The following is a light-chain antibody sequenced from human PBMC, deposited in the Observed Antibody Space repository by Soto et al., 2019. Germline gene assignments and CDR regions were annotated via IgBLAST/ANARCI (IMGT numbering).Light chain of an antibody. Sequence: EIVLTQSPGTLSLSPGERATLSCRASQSVSSNYLAWYQQKPGQAPRLLIYGASSRATGIPDRFSGSGSGTDFTLTISRLEPEDLAVYYCQQYGSSQYTFGQGTKLEI. J-gene: IGKJ2*01. V-gene: IGKV3-20*01. CDR2: GAS. CDR1: QSVSSNY. CDR3: QQYGSSQYT.